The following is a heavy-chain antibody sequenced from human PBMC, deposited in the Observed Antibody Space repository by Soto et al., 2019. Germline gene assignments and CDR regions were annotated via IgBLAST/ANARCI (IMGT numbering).Heavy chain of an antibody. V-gene: IGHV1-18*01. CDR3: TRYLNTESSAYSSFAF. D-gene: IGHD3-22*01. J-gene: IGHJ4*02. CDR2: VSTNDDRT. CDR1: GYTFTAYG. Sequence: QVQMVQSGPEVKMPGASVKVSCKTSGYTFTAYGLAWLRQAPGQRPEWMGWVSTNDDRTNYARKFQGRVTMTTDRSTTTTSMELRSLGTDDTAVDYGTRYLNTESSAYSSFAFWGQGTLVTVSS.